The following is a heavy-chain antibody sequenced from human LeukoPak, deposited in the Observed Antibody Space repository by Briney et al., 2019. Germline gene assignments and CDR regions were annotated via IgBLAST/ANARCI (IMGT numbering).Heavy chain of an antibody. Sequence: GGSLRLSCAASGFTFSEYYMSWIRPAAGRGLEWVSYISSCGITIYYAASLKGRFTPSRNNAKNSLSMQMNNQRAEHTAVYYCARERPGYTTSWYNAFDIWGQGTTVTVSS. J-gene: IGHJ3*02. CDR2: ISSCGITI. V-gene: IGHV3-11*04. D-gene: IGHD6-13*01. CDR1: GFTFSEYY. CDR3: ARERPGYTTSWYNAFDI.